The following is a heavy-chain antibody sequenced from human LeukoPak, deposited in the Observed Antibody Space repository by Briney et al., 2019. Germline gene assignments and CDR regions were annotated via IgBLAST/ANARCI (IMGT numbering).Heavy chain of an antibody. D-gene: IGHD5-18*01. V-gene: IGHV4-4*02. J-gene: IGHJ4*02. Sequence: SGTLSLTCAVSGGSISSSNWWSWVRQPPGKGLEWIGEIYHSGSTNYNPSLKSRVTISVDTSKNQFSLKLSSVTAADTAVYYCARAAGYSYGIDWGQGTLVTVSS. CDR1: GGSISSSNW. CDR2: IYHSGST. CDR3: ARAAGYSYGID.